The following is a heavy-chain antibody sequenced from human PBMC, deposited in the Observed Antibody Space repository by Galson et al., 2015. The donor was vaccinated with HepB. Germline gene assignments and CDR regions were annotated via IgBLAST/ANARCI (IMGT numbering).Heavy chain of an antibody. D-gene: IGHD1-26*01. CDR1: GFTFSSYG. CDR2: IWYDGSNK. J-gene: IGHJ4*02. V-gene: IGHV3-33*01. CDR3: GRGKRNPSGGYPPGDH. Sequence: SLRLSCAASGFTFSSYGMHWVRQAPGKGLEWVAVIWYDGSNKYYADSVKGRFTISRDNSKNTLYLQMNSLRAEDTAVYYCGRGKRNPSGGYPPGDHWGQGTLVTVSS.